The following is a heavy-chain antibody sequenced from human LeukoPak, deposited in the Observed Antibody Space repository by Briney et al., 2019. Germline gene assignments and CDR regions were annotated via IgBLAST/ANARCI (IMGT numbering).Heavy chain of an antibody. D-gene: IGHD2-15*01. CDR3: AKDSNRQGYCSGGSCYPVFQN. J-gene: IGHJ1*01. V-gene: IGHV3-30*18. CDR1: GFTFSSYG. Sequence: PGRSLILSCAASGFTFSSYGMHWVRQAPGKGLEWVAVISYGGSNKYYADSVKGRFTISRDNSKNTLYLQMNSLRAEDTAVYYCAKDSNRQGYCSGGSCYPVFQNWGQGTLVTVSS. CDR2: ISYGGSNK.